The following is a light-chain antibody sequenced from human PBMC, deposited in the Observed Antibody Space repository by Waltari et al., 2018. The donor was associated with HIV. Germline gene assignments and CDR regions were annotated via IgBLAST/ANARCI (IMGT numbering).Light chain of an antibody. J-gene: IGLJ2*01. Sequence: SYELTQPPSVSVSPGQTASITCSGDKLGDKYGCWYQQKPGQSPVLVIYQDTKRPSGIPERFSVSNSGNPAPLTIGGTQAMDEADYYCQAWASSTAWGVFGGGTKLTVL. CDR3: QAWASSTAWGV. V-gene: IGLV3-1*01. CDR1: KLGDKY. CDR2: QDT.